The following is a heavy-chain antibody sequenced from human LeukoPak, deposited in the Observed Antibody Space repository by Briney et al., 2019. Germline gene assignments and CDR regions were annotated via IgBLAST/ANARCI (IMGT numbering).Heavy chain of an antibody. CDR1: GFTFGTYA. D-gene: IGHD3-22*01. J-gene: IGHJ4*02. CDR3: AKDRIPTSGWESDS. Sequence: GGSLRLSCAASGFTFGTYAMCWVRQAPGKGLECVSAISSSGTRTYYADSVKGRFTISRDNSKNTLYLPMNSLRAEDTALYYCAKDRIPTSGWESDSWGQGTLVTVSS. V-gene: IGHV3-23*01. CDR2: ISSSGTRT.